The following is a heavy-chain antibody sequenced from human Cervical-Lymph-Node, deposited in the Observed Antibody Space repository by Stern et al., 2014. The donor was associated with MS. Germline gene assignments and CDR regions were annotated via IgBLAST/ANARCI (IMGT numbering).Heavy chain of an antibody. J-gene: IGHJ4*02. CDR2: INPNNGNT. D-gene: IGHD6-13*01. CDR1: GYTFTHNY. V-gene: IGHV1-2*02. CDR3: ARGDGSSWFPY. Sequence: VQLEESGAEVRESGDSVKVSCKTSGYTFTHNYIHWVRQAPGHGLEWLGWINPNNGNTKNTQKFQGRFTMTRDTSISTLYMELNRLTSDDTAVYYCARGDGSSWFPYWGQGTLVTVSS.